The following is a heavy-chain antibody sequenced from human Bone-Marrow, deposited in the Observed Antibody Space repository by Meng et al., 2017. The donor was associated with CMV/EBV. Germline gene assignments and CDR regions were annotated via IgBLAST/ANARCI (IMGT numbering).Heavy chain of an antibody. Sequence: GVSLRLSCAASGFIVNSNYMNWVRQAPGKGLEWVSVIFSGGNTYYADFVKGRFTISKDNSKNTLWLQMNSLRPEDPAVYYCTRDQGYCSSGICDGSYDYWGQGTLVTVSS. CDR3: TRDQGYCSSGICDGSYDY. D-gene: IGHD2-2*01. J-gene: IGHJ4*02. CDR2: IFSGGNT. V-gene: IGHV3-53*05. CDR1: GFIVNSNY.